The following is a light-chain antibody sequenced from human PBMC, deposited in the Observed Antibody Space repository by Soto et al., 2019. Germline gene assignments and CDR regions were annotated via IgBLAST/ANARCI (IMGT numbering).Light chain of an antibody. CDR3: VLYMGSGIWV. CDR2: STN. Sequence: QTVVTQAPSFSVSPGRTVTLTCGLSSGSVSTSYYPSWYQQTPGQAPRTLIYSTNTRSSGVPDRFSGSILGNKAALTITGAQADDESDYYCVLYMGSGIWVFGGGTKVTVL. J-gene: IGLJ3*02. CDR1: SGSVSTSYY. V-gene: IGLV8-61*01.